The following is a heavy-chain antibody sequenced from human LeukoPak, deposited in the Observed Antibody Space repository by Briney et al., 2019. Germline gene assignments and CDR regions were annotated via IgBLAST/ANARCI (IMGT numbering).Heavy chain of an antibody. V-gene: IGHV1-69*13. CDR3: ARDPSGYSSSLGVAFDI. CDR2: IIPIFGTA. Sequence: SVKVSCQASGGTFSSYAISWVRQAPGQGLEWMGGIIPIFGTANYAQKFQGRVTITADESTSTAYMELSSLRSEDTAVYYCARDPSGYSSSLGVAFDIWGQGTMVTVSS. D-gene: IGHD6-13*01. CDR1: GGTFSSYA. J-gene: IGHJ3*02.